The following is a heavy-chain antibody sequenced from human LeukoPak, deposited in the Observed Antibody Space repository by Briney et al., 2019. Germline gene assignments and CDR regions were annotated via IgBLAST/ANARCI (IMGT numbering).Heavy chain of an antibody. CDR2: ISTDSGNT. V-gene: IGHV1-18*01. J-gene: IGHJ4*02. CDR3: VRENLIGSSGWFHLDA. CDR1: GYMFLSYG. Sequence: PGASLKLSCKASGYMFLSYGMSWVRQAPGQGLEWMGWISTDSGNTKYAPKIQGRVTMSTERSKNTVYLELRSLSSKDTAVYYCVRENLIGSSGWFHLDAWGQGTLVTVSS. D-gene: IGHD6-19*01.